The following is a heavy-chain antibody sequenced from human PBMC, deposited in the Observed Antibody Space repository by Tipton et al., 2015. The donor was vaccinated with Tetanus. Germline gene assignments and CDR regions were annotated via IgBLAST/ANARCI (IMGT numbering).Heavy chain of an antibody. D-gene: IGHD6-6*01. Sequence: TLSLTCTVSGGSIRSGGYYWSWIRQHPVKGLEWIGYIYYTGNTYYNPSLKSRLTISVDTSKNQFSLKLNSVTAADTAVYNCARRSVSARFADWGQGAQVTVSS. CDR1: GGSIRSGGYY. J-gene: IGHJ4*02. CDR3: ARRSVSARFAD. V-gene: IGHV4-31*03. CDR2: IYYTGNT.